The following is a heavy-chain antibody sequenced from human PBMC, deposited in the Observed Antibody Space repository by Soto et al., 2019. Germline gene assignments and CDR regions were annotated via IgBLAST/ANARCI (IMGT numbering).Heavy chain of an antibody. D-gene: IGHD5-18*01. CDR1: GFTFSDHY. Sequence: EVQLVESGGGLVQPGESLRLSCAASGFTFSDHYMDWVRQATGKGLEMVGRTRRTAYSYTTEYVASVEGRFTISRYDSKNSLYLQMNRLKTADTAVYYCARDRSGRYGYDYCCQGTLVTVSS. V-gene: IGHV3-72*01. CDR3: ARDRSGRYGYDY. J-gene: IGHJ4*02. CDR2: TRRTAYSYTT.